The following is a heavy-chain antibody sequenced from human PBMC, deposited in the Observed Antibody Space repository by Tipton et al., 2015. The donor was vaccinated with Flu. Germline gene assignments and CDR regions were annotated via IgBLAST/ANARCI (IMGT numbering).Heavy chain of an antibody. V-gene: IGHV4-61*08. CDR1: GGSVSSAGYY. J-gene: IGHJ2*01. D-gene: IGHD2-8*01. Sequence: TLSLTCTVSGGSVSSAGYYWTWIRQPPGKGLEYIGQIYPSRSTNNNPSLKSRVTISVDTSKNQFSLKLTSVTAADTAVYYCARMRARDCTNGVCYLWYFDLWGRGTLVTVSS. CDR3: ARMRARDCTNGVCYLWYFDL. CDR2: IYPSRST.